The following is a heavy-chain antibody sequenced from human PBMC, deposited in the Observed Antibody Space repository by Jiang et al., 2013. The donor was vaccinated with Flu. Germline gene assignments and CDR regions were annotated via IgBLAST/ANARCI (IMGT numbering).Heavy chain of an antibody. J-gene: IGHJ3*02. V-gene: IGHV4-39*07. CDR3: ARDLRGAAADAFDI. CDR2: IYYSGST. Sequence: GSGLVKPSETLSLTCTVSGGSISSSSYYWGWIRQPPGKGLEWIGSIYYSGSTYYNPSLKSRVTISVDTSKNQFSLKLSSVTAADTAVYYCARDLRGAAADAFDIWGQGTMVTVSS. CDR1: GGSISSSSYY. D-gene: IGHD6-13*01.